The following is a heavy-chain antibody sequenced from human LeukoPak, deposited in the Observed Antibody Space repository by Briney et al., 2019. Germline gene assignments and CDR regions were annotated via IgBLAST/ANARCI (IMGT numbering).Heavy chain of an antibody. D-gene: IGHD2-21*02. CDR1: GFCFWSYG. Sequence: GGSLRLSCAASGFCFWSYGMSWVRQAPGKGLEWVSTTTDSGASTWYADSVKGRFTISRDNSKNTLQLQMNSLRAEDTAVYYCARRDVVVTGHYFDHWGQGILVTVSS. CDR2: TTDSGAST. V-gene: IGHV3-23*01. CDR3: ARRDVVVTGHYFDH. J-gene: IGHJ4*02.